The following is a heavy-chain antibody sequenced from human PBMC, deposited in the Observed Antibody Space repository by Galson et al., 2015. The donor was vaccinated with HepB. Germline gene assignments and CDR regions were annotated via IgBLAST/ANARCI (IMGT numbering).Heavy chain of an antibody. D-gene: IGHD2-15*01. CDR1: GYTFTSYA. J-gene: IGHJ3*02. V-gene: IGHV1-3*01. CDR3: ARDLPYCSGGSCHDAFDI. CDR2: INAGNGNT. Sequence: SVKVSCKATGYTFTSYAMHWVRQAPGQRLEWMGWINAGNGNTKYSQKFQGRVTITRDTSASTAYMELSSLRSEDTAVYYCARDLPYCSGGSCHDAFDIWGQGTMVTVSS.